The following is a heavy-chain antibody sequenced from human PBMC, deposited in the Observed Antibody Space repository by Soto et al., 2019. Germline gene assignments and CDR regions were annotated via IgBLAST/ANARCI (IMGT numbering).Heavy chain of an antibody. CDR1: GGSITTYNHF. Sequence: SETLSLTCAVSGGSITTYNHFWGWIRQSPGKGLEWIANIQPSGSANYNPSLQSRVSISVDTSKNQFSLKLSSVTAADTAVYYCARDPDVWGKGTTVTVSS. CDR3: ARDPDV. CDR2: IQPSGSA. V-gene: IGHV4-39*07. J-gene: IGHJ6*04.